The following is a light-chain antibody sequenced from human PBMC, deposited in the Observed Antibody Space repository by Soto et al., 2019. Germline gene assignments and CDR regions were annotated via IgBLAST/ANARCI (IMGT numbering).Light chain of an antibody. CDR2: EVS. Sequence: QSALTQPASVSGSPGQSITISCTGTNNDVGAYTYVSWYQQHPGKAPRLIIYEVSYRPSGVSNRFSGSTSGSTASLTISGLQAEDEAEYYCCSYVGATTYVFGSGTKLTVL. CDR1: NNDVGAYTY. V-gene: IGLV2-14*01. J-gene: IGLJ1*01. CDR3: CSYVGATTYV.